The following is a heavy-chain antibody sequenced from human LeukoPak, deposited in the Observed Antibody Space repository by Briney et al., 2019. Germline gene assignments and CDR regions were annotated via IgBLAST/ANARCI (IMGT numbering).Heavy chain of an antibody. V-gene: IGHV3-21*06. CDR2: ISSRSRHI. J-gene: IGHJ4*02. CDR1: GFTFRSYS. CDR3: VRDLDTITTAFLVY. D-gene: IGHD4-11*01. Sequence: GGSLRLSCAASGFTFRSYSMNWVRQAPGKGLEWVSSISSRSRHIYYAGSVKGRFTISRDDAGNLLSLQMNSLRAEDTAAYYCVRDLDTITTAFLVYWGQGTQVTVSS.